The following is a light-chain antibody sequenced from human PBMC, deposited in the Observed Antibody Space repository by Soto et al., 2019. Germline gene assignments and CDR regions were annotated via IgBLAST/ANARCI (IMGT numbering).Light chain of an antibody. CDR1: QSVSSN. Sequence: EIVMTQSPATLSVSPGERATLSSRASQSVSSNLAWYQQKPGQAPRLLIYGASTRATGIPARFSGSGSGTEFTLTISSLQSEDFAVYYCQQYNNWVTFGQGTKVEIK. J-gene: IGKJ1*01. V-gene: IGKV3-15*01. CDR3: QQYNNWVT. CDR2: GAS.